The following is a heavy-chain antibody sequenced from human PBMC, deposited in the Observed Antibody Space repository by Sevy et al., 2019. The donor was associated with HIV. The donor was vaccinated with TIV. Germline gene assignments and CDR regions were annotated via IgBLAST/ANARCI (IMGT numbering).Heavy chain of an antibody. J-gene: IGHJ4*02. CDR2: IYFTGNT. CDR3: ARDSTTRPRVLDY. V-gene: IGHV4-59*01. Sequence: SDTLSLTCSVSGGSISSYFWTWVRQSPGKGLEWIGNIYFTGNTDYSPSLKSRVTLSLDTSKSQFSLTLKSVTAADTAIYFCARDSTTRPRVLDYWGQGTLVTASS. CDR1: GGSISSYF. D-gene: IGHD1-1*01.